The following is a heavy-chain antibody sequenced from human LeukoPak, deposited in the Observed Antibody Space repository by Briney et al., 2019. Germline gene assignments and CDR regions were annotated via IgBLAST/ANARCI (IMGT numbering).Heavy chain of an antibody. J-gene: IGHJ4*02. CDR3: ARGTSAGGPISPFDF. Sequence: GGSLRLSCAASGFTFSSYGMHWFRQAPGKGLEWVAVIWYDGSNRYYADSVKGRFSISRDNAKNTVYLQMNSLRAEDTGIYYCARGTSAGGPISPFDFWGQGTVVTVSS. V-gene: IGHV3-33*01. CDR1: GFTFSSYG. D-gene: IGHD6-13*01. CDR2: IWYDGSNR.